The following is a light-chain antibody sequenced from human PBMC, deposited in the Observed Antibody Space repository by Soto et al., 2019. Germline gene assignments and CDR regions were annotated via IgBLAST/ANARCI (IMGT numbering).Light chain of an antibody. V-gene: IGKV3D-15*01. Sequence: EIVMTQSPATLPVSPGETATLSCRASQSISIGLAWYRQKPGQAPRLLIYGASTRATGTPARFSGSGSGTEFTLTISSLQSEDFALYYCQQYNKWPLITFGQGTRLEIK. CDR2: GAS. J-gene: IGKJ5*01. CDR1: QSISIG. CDR3: QQYNKWPLIT.